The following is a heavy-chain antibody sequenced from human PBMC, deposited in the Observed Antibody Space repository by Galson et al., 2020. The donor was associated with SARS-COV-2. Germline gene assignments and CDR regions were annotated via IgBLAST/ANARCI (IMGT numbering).Heavy chain of an antibody. CDR3: ARGGAAGTVWYFDF. J-gene: IGHJ2*01. CDR2: IGTAGDT. Sequence: TGGSLRLSCAASGFTFSSYDMHWVRQATGKGLEWVSAIGTAGDTYYPGSVKGRFTISRENAKNSLYLKMNSLRAGDTAVYYCARGGAAGTVWYFDFGGRGNLVTVS. V-gene: IGHV3-13*01. CDR1: GFTFSSYD. D-gene: IGHD6-13*01.